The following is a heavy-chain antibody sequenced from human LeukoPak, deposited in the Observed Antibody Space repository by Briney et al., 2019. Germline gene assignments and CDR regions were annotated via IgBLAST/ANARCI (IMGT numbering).Heavy chain of an antibody. CDR3: AKDPDYQLLSRAAFDI. V-gene: IGHV3-48*01. CDR1: GFTFSSYS. Sequence: GGSLRLSCAASGFTFSSYSMNWVRQAPGKGLGWVSYISSSSSTIYYADSVKGRFTISRDNSKNTLYLQMNSLRGEDTAVYYCAKDPDYQLLSRAAFDIWGQGTMVTVSS. CDR2: ISSSSSTI. D-gene: IGHD2-2*01. J-gene: IGHJ3*02.